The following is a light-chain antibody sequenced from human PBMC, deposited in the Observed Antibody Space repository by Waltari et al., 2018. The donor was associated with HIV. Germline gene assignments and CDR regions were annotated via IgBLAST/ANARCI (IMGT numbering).Light chain of an antibody. CDR1: TSDFGRYNS. V-gene: IGLV2-14*03. CDR2: EVT. CDR3: STHTTTDTLI. Sequence: QSALTQPASASGSPGQSVTISCTATTSDFGRYNSVSCYQQHPGNLPKVSIYEVTSRPSGVPHRFSGSKSGNTASLTISGLQAEDEAIYYCSTHTTTDTLIFGGGTKLTVL. J-gene: IGLJ2*01.